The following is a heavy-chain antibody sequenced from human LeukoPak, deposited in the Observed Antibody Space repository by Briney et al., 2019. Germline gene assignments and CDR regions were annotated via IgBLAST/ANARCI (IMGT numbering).Heavy chain of an antibody. J-gene: IGHJ4*02. D-gene: IGHD6-19*01. CDR1: GYTFTSYD. Sequence: ASVKVSCKASGYTFTSYDINWVRQATGQGLEGMGWMNPNSGNTGYAQKFQGRVTITRNTSISTAYMELSSLRSEDTAVYYCARGLRDSSGRYVRRRLYYFDYWGQGTLVTVSS. CDR2: MNPNSGNT. V-gene: IGHV1-8*03. CDR3: ARGLRDSSGRYVRRRLYYFDY.